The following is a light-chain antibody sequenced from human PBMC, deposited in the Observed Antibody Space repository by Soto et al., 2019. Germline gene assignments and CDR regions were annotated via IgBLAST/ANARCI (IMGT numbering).Light chain of an antibody. V-gene: IGKV3-20*01. CDR2: GAS. Sequence: EIVLTQSPGTLSLSPGERATLSCRASQSVSSYLAWYQQKPGQAPRLLIYGASSRATGIPDRFSASGSGTDFTLTISRLEPGDFAVYYWQQYGSSSRTFGQGTKVEIK. CDR3: QQYGSSSRT. CDR1: QSVSSY. J-gene: IGKJ1*01.